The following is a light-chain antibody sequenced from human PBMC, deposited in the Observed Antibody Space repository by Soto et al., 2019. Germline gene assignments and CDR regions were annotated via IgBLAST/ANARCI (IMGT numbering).Light chain of an antibody. CDR2: LNSDGSH. Sequence: QSVLTQSPSASASLGASVKLTCTVSSGYSSYAIAWHQQQPEKGPRYLMKLNSDGSHSKGDGIPDRFSGSSSGAERYLTISGLQSEDEADYYCQTWGTGIAVFGGGTQLTVL. V-gene: IGLV4-69*01. CDR1: SGYSSYA. CDR3: QTWGTGIAV. J-gene: IGLJ7*01.